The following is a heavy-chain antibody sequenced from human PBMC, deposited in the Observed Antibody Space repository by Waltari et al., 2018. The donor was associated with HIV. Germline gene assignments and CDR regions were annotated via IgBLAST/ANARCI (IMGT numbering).Heavy chain of an antibody. CDR2: INHSGST. CDR1: GGSFSNSY. D-gene: IGHD6-19*01. J-gene: IGHJ4*02. Sequence: QVQLQQWGAGLLKPSETLSLTCAVYGGSFSNSYWCWIRQPPGKGLEWIGEINHSGSTNYNPSLKSRVTISVDTSKNQFTLKLSSVTTADTAVYYCARGRHNSGWPFDYWGQGTLVTVSS. CDR3: ARGRHNSGWPFDY. V-gene: IGHV4-34*01.